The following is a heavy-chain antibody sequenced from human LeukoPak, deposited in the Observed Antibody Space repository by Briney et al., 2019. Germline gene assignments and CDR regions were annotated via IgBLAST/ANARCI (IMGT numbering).Heavy chain of an antibody. CDR3: ARDRDVLLWFGELSRETYYFDY. V-gene: IGHV3-48*01. CDR1: GFTFSSYS. D-gene: IGHD3-10*01. Sequence: GGSLRLSCAASGFTFSSYSMNWVRQAPGKGLEWVSYISSSSSTIYYADSVKGRFTISRDNAKNSLYLQMNSLRAEDTAVYYCARDRDVLLWFGELSRETYYFDYWGQGTLVTVSS. J-gene: IGHJ4*02. CDR2: ISSSSSTI.